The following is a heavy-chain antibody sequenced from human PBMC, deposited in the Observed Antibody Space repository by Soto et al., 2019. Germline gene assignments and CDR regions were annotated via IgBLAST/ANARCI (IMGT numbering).Heavy chain of an antibody. V-gene: IGHV1-8*01. CDR1: GYTFTSYD. CDR2: MNPNSGNT. J-gene: IGHJ6*03. Sequence: ASVKVSCKASGYTFTSYDINWVRQATGQGLEWMGWMNPNSGNTGCAQKFQGRGTITRNTSISTAYMELSSLRFEDTAVYYCARGGKYVFMTGLPHYYYYCMDVWGKGTTVTVSS. D-gene: IGHD3-9*01. CDR3: ARGGKYVFMTGLPHYYYYCMDV.